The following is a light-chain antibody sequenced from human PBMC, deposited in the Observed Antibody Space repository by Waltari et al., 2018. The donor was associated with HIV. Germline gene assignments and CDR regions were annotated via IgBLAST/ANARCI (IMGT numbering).Light chain of an antibody. CDR2: RNN. Sequence: QSALTQPRSASATPGQRVSISCSGSRSNSRSLYVYLYQQLPGTAPKLLSYRNNQRPSGVPDRFSGSKSGTSASLAISGLRSEDEADYYCAAWDDSLSGFFGGGTKLTVL. J-gene: IGLJ2*01. V-gene: IGLV1-47*01. CDR3: AAWDDSLSGF. CDR1: RSNSRSLY.